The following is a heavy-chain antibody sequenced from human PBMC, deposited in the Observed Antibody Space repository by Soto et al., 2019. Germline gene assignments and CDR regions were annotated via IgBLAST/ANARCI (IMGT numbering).Heavy chain of an antibody. CDR3: ARALGVPAAMMYYYYGMDV. J-gene: IGHJ6*02. D-gene: IGHD2-2*01. CDR1: GGTFSSYA. CDR2: IIPIFGTA. Sequence: SVKVSCKASGGTFSSYAISWVRQAPGQGLEWMGGIIPIFGTANYAQKFQGRVTITADESTSTAYMELSSLRSEDTAVYYCARALGVPAAMMYYYYGMDVWGQGTTVTVSS. V-gene: IGHV1-69*13.